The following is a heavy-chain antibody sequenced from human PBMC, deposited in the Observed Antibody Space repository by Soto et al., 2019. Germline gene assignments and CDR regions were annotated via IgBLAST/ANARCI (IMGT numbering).Heavy chain of an antibody. V-gene: IGHV1-3*01. CDR2: INAGNGNT. D-gene: IGHD3-22*01. J-gene: IGHJ3*02. Sequence: GASVKVSCKASGYTFTSYAMRWVRQAPGQRLEWMGWINAGNGNTKYSQKFQGRVTITRDTSASTAYMELSSLRSEDTAVYYCARHYDSVAFDIWGHGTMVTVSS. CDR3: ARHYDSVAFDI. CDR1: GYTFTSYA.